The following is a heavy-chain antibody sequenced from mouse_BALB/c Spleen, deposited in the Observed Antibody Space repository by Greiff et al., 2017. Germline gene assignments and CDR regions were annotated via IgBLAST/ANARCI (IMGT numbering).Heavy chain of an antibody. CDR1: GFTFSSYA. J-gene: IGHJ2*01. D-gene: IGHD2-14*01. V-gene: IGHV5-9-4*01. Sequence: EVHLVESGGGLVKPGGSLKLSCAASGFTFSSYAMSWVRQSPEKRLEWVAEISSGGSYTYYPDTVTGRFTISRDNAKNTLYLEMSSLRSEDTAMYYCARDRYDGAMDYWGQGTTLTVSS. CDR2: ISSGGSYT. CDR3: ARDRYDGAMDY.